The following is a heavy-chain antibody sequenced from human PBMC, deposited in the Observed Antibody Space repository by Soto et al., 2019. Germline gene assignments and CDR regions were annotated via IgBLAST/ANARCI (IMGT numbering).Heavy chain of an antibody. CDR2: ISAYKVNT. CDR3: ARERILVGPAAELGPYYEYGMDV. CDR1: GCSFTSYG. J-gene: IGHJ6*02. Sequence: ASVKVSWKSYGCSFTSYGRSWLRKAAGQGLQWXGWISAYKVNTTCAQKLQVRVTMATNTSTRTAYMELRRMRSDDTAVYYCARERILVGPAAELGPYYEYGMDVWGQGATVTVSS. D-gene: IGHD2-2*01. V-gene: IGHV1-18*04.